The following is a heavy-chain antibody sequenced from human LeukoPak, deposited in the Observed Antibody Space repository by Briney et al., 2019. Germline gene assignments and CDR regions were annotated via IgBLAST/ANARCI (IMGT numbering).Heavy chain of an antibody. J-gene: IGHJ3*02. CDR3: ARAAWTLNAFDI. D-gene: IGHD3/OR15-3a*01. CDR1: GGSISSGGYY. Sequence: SQTLSLTCTVSGGSISSGGYYWSWIRQHPGKGPEWIGYIYYSGSTYYNPSLKSRVTISVDTSKNQSSLKLSSVTAADTAVYYCARAAWTLNAFDIWGQGTMVTVSS. CDR2: IYYSGST. V-gene: IGHV4-31*03.